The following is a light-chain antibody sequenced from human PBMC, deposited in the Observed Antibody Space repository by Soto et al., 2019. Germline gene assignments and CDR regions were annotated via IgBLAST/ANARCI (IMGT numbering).Light chain of an antibody. CDR1: SIDIAPYHS. J-gene: IGLJ1*01. CDR3: SSYTSSTNYV. Sequence: QSVLAQPASVSGSPGQSLTISCTGTSIDIAPYHSVSWYQQHPGKAPKLIIYEVSYRPSGISNRFSGSKSGNTASLTSSGLQAEDEADYYCSSYTSSTNYVFGTGTKVTLL. V-gene: IGLV2-14*01. CDR2: EVS.